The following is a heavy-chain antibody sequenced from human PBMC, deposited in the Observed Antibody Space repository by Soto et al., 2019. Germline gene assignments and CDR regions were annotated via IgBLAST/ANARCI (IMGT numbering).Heavy chain of an antibody. J-gene: IGHJ4*02. CDR1: GFTFSSYA. V-gene: IGHV3-23*01. CDR2: ISGSGGST. CDR3: AKDATAYYYDSSGYYYVG. Sequence: EVQLLESGGNLVQPGGSLRLSCAASGFTFSSYAMSWVRQAPGKGLEWVSAISGSGGSTYYADSVKGRFTISRDNSKNTLYLQMNSLRAEDTAVYYCAKDATAYYYDSSGYYYVGWGQGTLVTVSS. D-gene: IGHD3-22*01.